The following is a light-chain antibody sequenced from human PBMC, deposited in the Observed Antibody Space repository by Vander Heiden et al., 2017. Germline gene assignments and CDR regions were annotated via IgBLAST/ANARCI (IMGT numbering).Light chain of an antibody. J-gene: IGKJ1*01. CDR1: QSVLYSSNNKNY. CDR2: WAS. V-gene: IGKV4-1*01. Sequence: DIVMTQSPDFLAVSLGERATINCKSSQSVLYSSNNKNYLAWYQQKPGQPPKLLIYWASTRESGVPDRFSGSGSGTDFTLTISSLQAEDVAVYYCQQYYSTLGTFGQGTKVEIK. CDR3: QQYYSTLGT.